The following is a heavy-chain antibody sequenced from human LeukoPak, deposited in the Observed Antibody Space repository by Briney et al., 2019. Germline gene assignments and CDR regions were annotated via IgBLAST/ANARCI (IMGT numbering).Heavy chain of an antibody. CDR3: ARAYQPLGGLSFPDQ. CDR2: INPNTGNP. Sequence: ASVKVSCKASGYTFTSYAMNWVRHAPGQGLELMGLINPNTGNPTYAQGFTGRFVFSLDTSVSTAYLQISSLKAEDTAVYYCARAYQPLGGLSFPDQWGQGTLVTVSS. CDR1: GYTFTSYA. J-gene: IGHJ5*02. V-gene: IGHV7-4-1*02. D-gene: IGHD3-16*02.